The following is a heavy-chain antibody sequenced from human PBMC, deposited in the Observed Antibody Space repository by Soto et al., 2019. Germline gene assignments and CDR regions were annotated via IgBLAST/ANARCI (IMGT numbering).Heavy chain of an antibody. Sequence: QVQLVESGGGVVQPGRSLRLSCAASGFTFSSYGMHWVRQAPGKGLEWVAVIWYDGSNKYYADSVKGRFTISRDNSKNTLYLQMNSLRAEDTAVYYCARDPDYYGSGSYLPSFDYWGQGTLVTVSS. CDR3: ARDPDYYGSGSYLPSFDY. CDR1: GFTFSSYG. D-gene: IGHD3-10*01. CDR2: IWYDGSNK. J-gene: IGHJ4*02. V-gene: IGHV3-33*01.